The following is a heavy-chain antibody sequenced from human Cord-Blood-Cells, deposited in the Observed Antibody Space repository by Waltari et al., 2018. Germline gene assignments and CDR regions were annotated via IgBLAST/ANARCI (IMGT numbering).Heavy chain of an antibody. V-gene: IGHV1-8*03. D-gene: IGHD3-3*01. J-gene: IGHJ3*02. Sequence: QVQLVQSGAEVKKPGASVKVSCKASGYTFTSYDINWVRQATGQGLEWMGWMNPKSANTGCSKKFQGRVTITRNTSISTAYMELSSLRSEDTSVYYCARGRFSDFWSGYYAFDIWGQGTMVTVSS. CDR1: GYTFTSYD. CDR2: MNPKSANT. CDR3: ARGRFSDFWSGYYAFDI.